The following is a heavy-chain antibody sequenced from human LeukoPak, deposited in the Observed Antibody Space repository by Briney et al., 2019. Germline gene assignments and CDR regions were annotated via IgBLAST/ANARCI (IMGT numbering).Heavy chain of an antibody. CDR2: ITGNSGST. V-gene: IGHV3-23*01. CDR1: GFTFSNDA. D-gene: IGHD5-18*01. J-gene: IGHJ4*02. CDR3: AKDLSSGYSYGYINY. Sequence: GGSLRLSCAASGFTFSNDAMTWVRQAPGKGLEWVSGITGNSGSTFYADSVKGRFTISRDNSKSTLYLQMNSLRAEDTAVYYCAKDLSSGYSYGYINYWGQGTLVTVSS.